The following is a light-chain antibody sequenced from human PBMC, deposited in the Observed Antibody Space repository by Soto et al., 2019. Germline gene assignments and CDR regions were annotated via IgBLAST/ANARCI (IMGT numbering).Light chain of an antibody. CDR3: SSYTSTSTQV. CDR1: NSEVHGYNY. Sequence: SVLTQTPSVFGSPGQSITISCTGTNSEVHGYNYDSYYQQHPCKAPKLMIYDVSNRPSGVSNRFSGSKSGNTASLTISGLQTEDEADCYCSSYTSTSTQVFGTGTKVTVL. CDR2: DVS. J-gene: IGLJ1*01. V-gene: IGLV2-14*01.